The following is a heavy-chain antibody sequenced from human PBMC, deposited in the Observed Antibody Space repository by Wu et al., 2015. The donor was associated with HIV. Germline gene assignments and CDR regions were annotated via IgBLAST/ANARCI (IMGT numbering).Heavy chain of an antibody. CDR1: GGSFTGFY. CDR3: VRDESYDYYGGMDV. CDR2: INHTGNT. V-gene: IGHV4-34*01. Sequence: QVQLQQWGAGLLKPSETLSLTCAVYGGSFTGFYWSWIRQPPGKGLEWLGEINHTGNTNYNPSLKTRVTISVDTSKKQFSLNLTSVTAADTAVYYCVRDESYDYYGGMDVWGQGTPVTVSS. J-gene: IGHJ6*02.